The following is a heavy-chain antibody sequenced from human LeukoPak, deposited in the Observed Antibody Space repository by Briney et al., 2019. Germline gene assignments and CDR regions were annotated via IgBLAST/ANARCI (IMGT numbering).Heavy chain of an antibody. CDR3: TSDPGLTNFYYYMDV. D-gene: IGHD4-11*01. CDR1: GYIFTNYY. CDR2: INTSGGST. V-gene: IGHV1-46*01. J-gene: IGHJ6*03. Sequence: GASVKVSCKASGYIFTNYYMHWMRHAPGQGHELLGIINTSGGSTTYAQKFQDRVTMTSDMSANTAYMELSRLISEDTVVYYCTSDPGLTNFYYYMDVWGKGTTVTVSS.